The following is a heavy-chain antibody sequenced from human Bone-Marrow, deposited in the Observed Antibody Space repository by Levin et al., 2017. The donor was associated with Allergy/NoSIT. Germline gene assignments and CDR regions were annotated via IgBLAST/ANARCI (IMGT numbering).Heavy chain of an antibody. Sequence: PGGSLRLSCAASGFTVSSNYMSWVRQAPGKGLEWVSVIYSGGSTYYADSVKGRFTISRDNSKNTLYLQMNSLRAEDTAVYYCARDLTSIIRGIIGYWGQGTLVTVSS. V-gene: IGHV3-66*01. D-gene: IGHD3-10*01. CDR1: GFTVSSNY. CDR3: ARDLTSIIRGIIGY. J-gene: IGHJ4*02. CDR2: IYSGGST.